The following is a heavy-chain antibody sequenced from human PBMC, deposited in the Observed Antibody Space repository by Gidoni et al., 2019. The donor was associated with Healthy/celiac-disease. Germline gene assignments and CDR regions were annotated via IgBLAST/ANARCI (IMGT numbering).Heavy chain of an antibody. CDR3: AKAHVGYYDSSGSHYFDY. V-gene: IGHV3-9*01. CDR1: GFTFDDYA. Sequence: EVQLVESGGGLVQPGRSLRLSCAASGFTFDDYAMHWVRQAPGKGLEWVSGISWNSGSIGYADSVKGRFTISRDNAKNSLYLQMNSLRAEDTALYYCAKAHVGYYDSSGSHYFDYWGQGTLVTVSS. J-gene: IGHJ4*02. D-gene: IGHD3-22*01. CDR2: ISWNSGSI.